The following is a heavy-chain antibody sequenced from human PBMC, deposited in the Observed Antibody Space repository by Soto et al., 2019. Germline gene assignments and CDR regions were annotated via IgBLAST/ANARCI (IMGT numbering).Heavy chain of an antibody. D-gene: IGHD6-6*01. Sequence: EVQLLECGGGLVQPGESLRLSCAASGFTFSSYAMSWVRQAPGKGLEWVSVISGSDDSTYYADSVKGRFTISRDNSKNPLYLQMNRLRAEDTAVYYCAKRSSSSTFDYWGQGTLVTVSS. J-gene: IGHJ4*02. V-gene: IGHV3-23*01. CDR3: AKRSSSSTFDY. CDR2: ISGSDDST. CDR1: GFTFSSYA.